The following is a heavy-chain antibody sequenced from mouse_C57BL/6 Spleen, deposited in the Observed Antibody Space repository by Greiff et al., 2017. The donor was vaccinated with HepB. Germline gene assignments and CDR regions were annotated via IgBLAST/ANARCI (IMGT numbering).Heavy chain of an antibody. V-gene: IGHV14-4*01. D-gene: IGHD1-1*01. CDR3: TRVYHGSFDY. J-gene: IGHJ2*01. CDR1: GFNIKDDY. Sequence: VQLQQSGAELVRPGASVKLSCTASGFNIKDDYMHWVKQRPEQGLEWIGWIDPENGDTEYASKFQGKATITADTSSNTAYLQLSSLTSEDTAVYYCTRVYHGSFDYGGQGTTLTVSS. CDR2: IDPENGDT.